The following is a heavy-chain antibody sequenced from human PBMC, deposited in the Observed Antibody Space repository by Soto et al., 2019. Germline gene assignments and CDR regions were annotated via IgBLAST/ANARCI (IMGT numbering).Heavy chain of an antibody. CDR2: IYYSGST. D-gene: IGHD6-13*01. J-gene: IGHJ4*02. CDR1: GGSISSGGYY. Sequence: SETLSLTCTVSGGSISSGGYYWSWIRQHPGKGLEWIGYIYYSGSTYYNPSLKSRVTISVDTSKNQFSLKLSSVTAADTAVYYCARSGIAAAGTEGGRYYFDYWGQGTLVTVSS. V-gene: IGHV4-31*03. CDR3: ARSGIAAAGTEGGRYYFDY.